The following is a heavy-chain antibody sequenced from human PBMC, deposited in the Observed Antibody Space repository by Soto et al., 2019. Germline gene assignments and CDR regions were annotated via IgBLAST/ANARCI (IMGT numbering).Heavy chain of an antibody. CDR1: GQSFSGHS. CDR2: ISESGST. D-gene: IGHD1-1*01. J-gene: IGHJ4*02. V-gene: IGHV4-34*01. Sequence: QVQLQQWGAGLVKPSETLSLSCAVYGQSFSGHSWAWIRQPPGKGLEWIGEISESGSTYYNPSLKGRVTISTDTSKNPFSLKLSSVTAEDTAAYFCARGSGIVALPGELEDVNYDFWGQGTLVNVSS. CDR3: ARGSGIVALPGELEDVNYDF.